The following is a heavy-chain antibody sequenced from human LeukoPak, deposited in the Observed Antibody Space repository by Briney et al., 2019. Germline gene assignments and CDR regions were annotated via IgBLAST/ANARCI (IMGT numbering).Heavy chain of an antibody. J-gene: IGHJ4*02. CDR2: INHSGST. CDR3: ARGQGYCSGGSCYLVY. D-gene: IGHD2-15*01. CDR1: GGSFSGYY. V-gene: IGHV4-34*01. Sequence: PSETLSLTCAVYGGSFSGYYWSGIRQPPGKGLEWIGEINHSGSTNYNPSLKSRVTISVDTSKNQFSLKLSSVSADDTAVYYCARGQGYCSGGSCYLVYWGQGTLVTVSS.